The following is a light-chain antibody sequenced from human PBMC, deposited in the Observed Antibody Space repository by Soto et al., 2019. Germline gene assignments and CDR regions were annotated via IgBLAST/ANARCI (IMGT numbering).Light chain of an antibody. CDR3: QQYHYWYT. V-gene: IGKV3-15*01. Sequence: EIVVTQFPAILSLSPGERATLSCRTSQSVDINLAWFQQRPGQAPRLLIYGASTRATGIPARFSGSGSGTEFTLISSSLQSEDFAVYYCQQYHYWYTFGQGTQLEIK. J-gene: IGKJ2*01. CDR2: GAS. CDR1: QSVDIN.